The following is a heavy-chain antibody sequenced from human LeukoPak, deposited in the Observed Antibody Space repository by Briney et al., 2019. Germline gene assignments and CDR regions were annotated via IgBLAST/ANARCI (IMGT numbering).Heavy chain of an antibody. CDR1: GGSISSYY. Sequence: SETLSLTCTVSGGSISSYYWSWIRQPPGKGLEWIGYIYYSGTTNYNPSLKSRVTMSVDTSKNQFSLKLSSVTAADTAVYYCARGPYYDSSLGYWGQGTLVTVSS. J-gene: IGHJ4*02. V-gene: IGHV4-59*12. D-gene: IGHD3-22*01. CDR3: ARGPYYDSSLGY. CDR2: IYYSGTT.